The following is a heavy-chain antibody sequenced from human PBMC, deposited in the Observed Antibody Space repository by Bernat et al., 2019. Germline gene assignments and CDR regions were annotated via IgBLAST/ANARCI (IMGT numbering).Heavy chain of an antibody. CDR1: GGSFSGYY. CDR3: ANLHSPADYYGMDV. J-gene: IGHJ6*02. Sequence: QVQLQQWGAGLLKPSETLSLTCAVYGGSFSGYYWSWIRQPPGKGLEWIGEISHSGSTNYNPSLKSRVTMSVDTSKNQFSLILTSVTAADTAVYYCANLHSPADYYGMDVWGQGTTVTVSS. V-gene: IGHV4-34*01. CDR2: ISHSGST.